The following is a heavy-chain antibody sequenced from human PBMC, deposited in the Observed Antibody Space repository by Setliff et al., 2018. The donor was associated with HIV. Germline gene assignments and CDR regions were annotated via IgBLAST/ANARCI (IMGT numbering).Heavy chain of an antibody. D-gene: IGHD3-3*01. CDR3: ARTITTFGVIGRGGRMDV. J-gene: IGHJ6*04. Sequence: SETLSLTCAVSGYSVSSGYYWGWIRQPPGKGLEWIASIYYSGSTYYAPSLKSRVTISMDTSKNQFSLELSSVTAADTALYYCARTITTFGVIGRGGRMDVWGKGTTVTVSS. V-gene: IGHV4-38-2*01. CDR2: IYYSGST. CDR1: GYSVSSGYY.